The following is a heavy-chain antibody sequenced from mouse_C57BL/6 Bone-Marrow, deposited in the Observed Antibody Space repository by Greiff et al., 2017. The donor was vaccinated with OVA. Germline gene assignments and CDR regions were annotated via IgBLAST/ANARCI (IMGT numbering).Heavy chain of an antibody. V-gene: IGHV1-82*01. Sequence: QVQLQQSGPELVKPGASVKISCKASGYAFSSSWMNWVKQRPGKGLEWIGRIYPGDGDTNYNGKFKGKATLTADKSSSTAYMQLSSLTSEDSAVYFCARWINYYGSSRAMDYWGQGTSVTVSS. CDR3: ARWINYYGSSRAMDY. CDR2: IYPGDGDT. D-gene: IGHD1-1*01. CDR1: GYAFSSSW. J-gene: IGHJ4*01.